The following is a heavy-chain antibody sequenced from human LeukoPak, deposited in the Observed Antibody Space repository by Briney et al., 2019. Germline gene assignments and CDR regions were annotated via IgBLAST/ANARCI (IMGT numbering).Heavy chain of an antibody. CDR1: GYTFTSYG. V-gene: IGHV1-18*01. CDR3: ARGGSYHDFWSGYYSRDFDY. J-gene: IGHJ4*02. D-gene: IGHD3-3*01. Sequence: ASVKVSCKASGYTFTSYGISWVRQAPGQGLEWMGWISAYNGNTNYAQKLQGRVTMTTDTSTRTAYMELRSLRSDDTAVYYCARGGSYHDFWSGYYSRDFDYWGQGTLVTVSS. CDR2: ISAYNGNT.